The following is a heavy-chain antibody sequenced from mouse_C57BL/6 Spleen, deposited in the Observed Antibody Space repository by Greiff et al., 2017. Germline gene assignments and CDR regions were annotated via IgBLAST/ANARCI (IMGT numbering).Heavy chain of an antibody. CDR1: GFTFSSYA. CDR3: ARAGYGYDLAY. V-gene: IGHV5-4*03. D-gene: IGHD2-2*01. J-gene: IGHJ3*01. CDR2: ISDGGSYT. Sequence: EVMLVESGGGLVKPGGSLKLSCAASGFTFSSYAMSWVRQTPEKRLEWVATISDGGSYTYYPDNVKGRFTISRDNAKNNLYLQMSHLKSEDTAMYCCARAGYGYDLAYWGQGTLVTVSA.